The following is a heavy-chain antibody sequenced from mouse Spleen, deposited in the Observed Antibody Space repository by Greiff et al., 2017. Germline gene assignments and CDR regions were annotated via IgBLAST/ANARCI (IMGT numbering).Heavy chain of an antibody. J-gene: IGHJ2*01. V-gene: IGHV1-26*01. CDR3: ARVGWLRRGDFDY. Sequence: EVQLQQSGPELVKPGASVKISCKASGYTFTDYYMNWVKQSHGKSLEWIGDINPNNGGTSYNQKFKGKATLTVDKSSSTAYMELRSLTSEDSAVYYCARVGWLRRGDFDYWGQGTTLTVSS. CDR1: GYTFTDYY. CDR2: INPNNGGT. D-gene: IGHD2-2*01.